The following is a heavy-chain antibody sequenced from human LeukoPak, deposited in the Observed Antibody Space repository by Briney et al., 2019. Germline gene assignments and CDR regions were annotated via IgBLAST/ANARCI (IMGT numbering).Heavy chain of an antibody. V-gene: IGHV1-3*01. CDR3: AREIDYDSSGYYY. Sequence: ASVKVSCKASGYTFTDHAMHWVRQAPGQRLEWMGWINAVNGNTKYSQNFQGRVTMTRDTSTSTVYMELSSLRSEDTAVYYCAREIDYDSSGYYYWGQGTLVTVSS. CDR2: INAVNGNT. J-gene: IGHJ4*02. D-gene: IGHD3-22*01. CDR1: GYTFTDHA.